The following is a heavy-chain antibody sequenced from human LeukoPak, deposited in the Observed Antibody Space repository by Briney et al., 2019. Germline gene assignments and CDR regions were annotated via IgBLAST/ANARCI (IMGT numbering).Heavy chain of an antibody. CDR2: ISAYNGNT. J-gene: IGHJ6*03. Sequence: ASGKVSCKASGYTFTSYGISWGRQAPGQGLEWMGWISAYNGNTNYAQKLQGRVTMTTDTYTSTAYMELRSLRSDDTAVYYCARDLFGVVASHYMDVWGKGTTVTVSS. V-gene: IGHV1-18*01. CDR3: ARDLFGVVASHYMDV. D-gene: IGHD3-22*01. CDR1: GYTFTSYG.